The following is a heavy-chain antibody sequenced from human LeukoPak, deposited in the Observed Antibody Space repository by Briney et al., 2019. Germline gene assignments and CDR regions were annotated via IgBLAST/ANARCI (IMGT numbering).Heavy chain of an antibody. CDR1: GFTFSDYS. CDR2: ITSSGSST. J-gene: IGHJ4*02. Sequence: GGSLRLSCAASGFTFSDYSMSWIRQAPGKGLECVSHITSSGSSTDYGDSVKGRFTISRDNAKNSLFLEMNSLRVEDTAVYYCASALNKYYDTLTAYRYWGQGTRVTVSS. V-gene: IGHV3-11*04. D-gene: IGHD3-9*01. CDR3: ASALNKYYDTLTAYRY.